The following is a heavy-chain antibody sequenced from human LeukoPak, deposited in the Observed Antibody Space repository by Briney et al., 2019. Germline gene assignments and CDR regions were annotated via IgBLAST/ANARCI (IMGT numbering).Heavy chain of an antibody. D-gene: IGHD6-19*01. Sequence: PSETLSLTCAVYGGSFSGYYWSWIRQPPGKGLEWIGYIYYSGSTNYNPSLKSRVTISVDTSKNQFSLKLSSVTAADTAVYYCAREASSGCYFDYWGQGTLVTVSS. V-gene: IGHV4-59*01. CDR2: IYYSGST. J-gene: IGHJ4*02. CDR1: GGSFSGYY. CDR3: AREASSGCYFDY.